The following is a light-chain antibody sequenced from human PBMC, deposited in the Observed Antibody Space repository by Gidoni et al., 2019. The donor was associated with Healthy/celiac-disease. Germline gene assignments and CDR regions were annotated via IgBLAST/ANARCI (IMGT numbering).Light chain of an antibody. CDR1: QSVFYSSTNKTY. J-gene: IGKJ1*01. CDR3: QQYYSTPPT. V-gene: IGKV4-1*01. Sequence: DIVMTKSPDSLPASLGERATINLKSTQSVFYSSTNKTYLALYQQKPGQPPKLLIYCASTRESGVPDRFSGSGSGTDFTLTISSLQAEDVAVYYCQQYYSTPPTFGQGTKVEIK. CDR2: CAS.